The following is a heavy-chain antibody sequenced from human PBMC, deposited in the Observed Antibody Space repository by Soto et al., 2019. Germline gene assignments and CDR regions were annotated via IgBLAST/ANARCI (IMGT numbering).Heavy chain of an antibody. CDR1: GYTFSSYG. D-gene: IGHD5-18*01. J-gene: IGHJ6*02. V-gene: IGHV1-18*01. CDR2: ISADNGNS. CDR3: ASGLWLLYAYGMDV. Sequence: VQLLQSGAEVKKPGASVKVSCKASGYTFSSYGISWVRQAPGQGLEWMGWISADNGNSKYAQKVQGRVTMTTDTSTTTAYMELRSLRFDDTAVYYCASGLWLLYAYGMDVWGQGTTVTVSS.